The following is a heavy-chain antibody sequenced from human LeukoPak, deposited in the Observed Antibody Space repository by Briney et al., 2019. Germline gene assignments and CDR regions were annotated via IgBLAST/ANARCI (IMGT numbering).Heavy chain of an antibody. V-gene: IGHV3-53*01. CDR3: ARGRRGGSYYTFDI. CDR1: GFTVSSNY. D-gene: IGHD1-26*01. CDR2: IYSGGST. Sequence: PGGSLRLSCAASGFTVSSNYMSWVRQAPGKGLEWVSVIYSGGSTYYADSVKGRFTISRDNSKNTLYLQMNSLRAEDTAVYYCARGRRGGSYYTFDIWGQGTMVTVSS. J-gene: IGHJ3*02.